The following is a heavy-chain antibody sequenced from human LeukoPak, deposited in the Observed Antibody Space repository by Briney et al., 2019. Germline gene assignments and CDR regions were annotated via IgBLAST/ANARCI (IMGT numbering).Heavy chain of an antibody. J-gene: IGHJ4*02. CDR2: INHSGST. D-gene: IGHD3-10*01. CDR1: YSSRTSGHF. V-gene: IGHV4-38-2*02. CDR3: ARGKILLELLPRIDY. Sequence: SETLSLTCTVSYSSRTSGHFYVWIRQPPGKGREWIGVINHSGSTNYIPSLKSRVTISVDTSKNQFSLKLSSVPAAVTAVYCCARGKILLELLPRIDYWGQGTLVTVSS.